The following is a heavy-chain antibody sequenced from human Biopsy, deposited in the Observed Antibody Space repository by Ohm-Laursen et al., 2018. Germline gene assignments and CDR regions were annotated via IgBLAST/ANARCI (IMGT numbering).Heavy chain of an antibody. V-gene: IGHV4-61*01. CDR2: IYDRGSTA. J-gene: IGHJ4*02. CDR1: GDSVSSGSFY. D-gene: IGHD6-19*01. Sequence: SDTLSLTCTVSGDSVSSGSFYWTWIRQPPGQGLEYIGYIYDRGSTANYNPSLESRVTMPVDMPKNQFSLKLSSVTAADTAIYYCARGMRSSGWPYFDSRGQGALVIVSP. CDR3: ARGMRSSGWPYFDS.